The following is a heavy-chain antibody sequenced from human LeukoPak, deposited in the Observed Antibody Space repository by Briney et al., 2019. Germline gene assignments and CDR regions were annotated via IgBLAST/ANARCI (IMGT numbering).Heavy chain of an antibody. V-gene: IGHV3-23*01. J-gene: IGHJ6*02. CDR1: GFTFSSYA. D-gene: IGHD6-19*01. CDR2: ISGSGGST. Sequence: GGSLRLSCAASGFTFSSYAMSWVRQAPGKGLEWVSAISGSGGSTYYADSVKGRFTISRDNSRNTLYLQMNSLRAEDTAVYYCAKSGPNSSGWSYFHYGMDVWGQGTTVTVSS. CDR3: AKSGPNSSGWSYFHYGMDV.